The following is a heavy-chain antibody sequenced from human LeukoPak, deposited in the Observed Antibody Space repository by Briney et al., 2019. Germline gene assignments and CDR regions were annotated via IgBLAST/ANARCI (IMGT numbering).Heavy chain of an antibody. Sequence: SETLSLTCAVYGGSFSGYYWSWIRQPPGKGLEWIGEINHSGSTNYNPSLKSRVTISVDTSKNQFSLKLSSVTAADTAVYYCAQGGEDYYDSSGLPFDYWGQGTLVTVSS. V-gene: IGHV4-34*01. D-gene: IGHD3-22*01. CDR2: INHSGST. CDR1: GGSFSGYY. J-gene: IGHJ4*02. CDR3: AQGGEDYYDSSGLPFDY.